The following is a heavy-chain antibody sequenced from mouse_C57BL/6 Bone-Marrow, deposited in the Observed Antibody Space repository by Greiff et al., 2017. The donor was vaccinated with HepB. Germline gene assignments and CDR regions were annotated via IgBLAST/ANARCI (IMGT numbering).Heavy chain of an antibody. CDR2: ISNGGGST. J-gene: IGHJ4*01. Sequence: EVMLVESGGGLVQPGGSLKLSCAASGFTFSDYYMYWVRQTPEKRLEWVAYISNGGGSTYYPDTVKGRFTISRDNAKNTLYLQMSRLKSEDTAMYYCARGGDYWGQGTSVTVSS. CDR1: GFTFSDYY. V-gene: IGHV5-12*01. CDR3: ARGGDY.